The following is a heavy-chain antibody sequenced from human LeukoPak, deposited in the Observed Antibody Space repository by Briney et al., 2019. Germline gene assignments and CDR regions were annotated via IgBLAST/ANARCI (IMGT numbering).Heavy chain of an antibody. V-gene: IGHV3-30*18. CDR2: ISYDGSNK. J-gene: IGHJ4*02. D-gene: IGHD6-19*01. CDR1: GFTFSSYG. Sequence: GGSLRLSCAASGFTFSSYGMHWVRQAPGKGLEWVAVISYDGSNKYYADSVKGRFTISRDNSKNTLYLQMNGLRAEDTAVYYCAKGRGAVAAPDYWGQGTLVTVSS. CDR3: AKGRGAVAAPDY.